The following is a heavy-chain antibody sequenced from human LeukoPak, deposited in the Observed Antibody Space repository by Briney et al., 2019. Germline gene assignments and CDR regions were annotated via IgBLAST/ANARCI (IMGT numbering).Heavy chain of an antibody. CDR3: ASTPYGGYIDY. CDR2: INSDGSST. Sequence: GGSLRLSCAASGFTFSTFAMHWVRLSPGKGLEWVSRINSDGSSTGYADSVKGRFTISRDNAKNTLYLQMNSLRAEDTAVYYCASTPYGGYIDYWGQGTLVTVSS. V-gene: IGHV3-74*01. CDR1: GFTFSTFA. D-gene: IGHD4/OR15-4a*01. J-gene: IGHJ4*02.